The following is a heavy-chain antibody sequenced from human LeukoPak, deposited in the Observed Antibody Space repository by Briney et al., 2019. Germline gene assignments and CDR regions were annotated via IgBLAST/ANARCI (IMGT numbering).Heavy chain of an antibody. D-gene: IGHD4-23*01. CDR1: GFTFDDYA. Sequence: GGSLRLSCAASGFTFDDYAMHWVRQAPGKGLEWVSGISWNSGSIGYADSVKGRFTISRDNAKNSLYLQMNSLRAEDTALYYCAKGADYEVVTPKDYWGQGTLVTVSS. J-gene: IGHJ4*02. V-gene: IGHV3-9*01. CDR2: ISWNSGSI. CDR3: AKGADYEVVTPKDY.